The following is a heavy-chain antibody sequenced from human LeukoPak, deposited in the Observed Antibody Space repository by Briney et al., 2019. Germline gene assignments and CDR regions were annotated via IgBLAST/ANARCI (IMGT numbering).Heavy chain of an antibody. Sequence: GGSLRLSCVASGFTFSTYWMSWVGQAPGKGLKGVANIKEDGSEKYYVDSVKGRFTISRDNAKNSLYLQMNSLRAEDTAVYYCARDLPGAQAFDYWGQGTLVTVSS. CDR2: IKEDGSEK. D-gene: IGHD1-26*01. V-gene: IGHV3-7*01. CDR3: ARDLPGAQAFDY. CDR1: GFTFSTYW. J-gene: IGHJ4*02.